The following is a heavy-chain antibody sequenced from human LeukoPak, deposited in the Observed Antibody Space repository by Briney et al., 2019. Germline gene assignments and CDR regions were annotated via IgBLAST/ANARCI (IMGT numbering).Heavy chain of an antibody. CDR2: IIPIFGTA. J-gene: IGHJ5*02. Sequence: EASVKDSCKASGGTFSSYAIRWVRQAPGQGLEWMGGIIPIFGTANYAQKFQGRVTITADESTSTAYMELSSLRSEDTVVYYCARDRFWYYYDSSGYSTPLGGFDPWGQGTLVTVSS. V-gene: IGHV1-69*01. D-gene: IGHD3-22*01. CDR1: GGTFSSYA. CDR3: ARDRFWYYYDSSGYSTPLGGFDP.